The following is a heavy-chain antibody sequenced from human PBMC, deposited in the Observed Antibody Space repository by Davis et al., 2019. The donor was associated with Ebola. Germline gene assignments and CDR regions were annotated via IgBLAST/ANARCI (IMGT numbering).Heavy chain of an antibody. J-gene: IGHJ6*02. D-gene: IGHD6-13*01. CDR2: IRSKANSYAT. Sequence: GGSLRLSCAASGFTFSGSAMHWVRQASGKGLEWVGRIRSKANSYATAYAASVKGRFTISRDDSKNTAYLQMNSLRAKDTAVYYCAKDHWEAAGTDLYYYYYGMDVWGQGTTVTVSS. CDR1: GFTFSGSA. V-gene: IGHV3-73*01. CDR3: AKDHWEAAGTDLYYYYYGMDV.